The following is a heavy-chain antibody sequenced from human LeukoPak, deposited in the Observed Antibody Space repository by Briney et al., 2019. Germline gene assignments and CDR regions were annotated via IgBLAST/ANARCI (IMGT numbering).Heavy chain of an antibody. CDR3: ARDQRITMIVVVMSIDY. J-gene: IGHJ4*02. Sequence: ASVKVSCKASGYTFTGYYMHWVRQAPGQGLEWMGWINPNSGGTNYAQKFQGRVTMTRDTSISTAYMELSRLRSDDTAVYYCARDQRITMIVVVMSIDYWGQGTLVTVSS. CDR2: INPNSGGT. CDR1: GYTFTGYY. V-gene: IGHV1-2*02. D-gene: IGHD3-22*01.